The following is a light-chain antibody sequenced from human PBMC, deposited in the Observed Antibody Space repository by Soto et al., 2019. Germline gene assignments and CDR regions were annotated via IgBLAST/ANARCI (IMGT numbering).Light chain of an antibody. Sequence: EIVLTQSPGTLSLSPGERATLSCRASQSVSSSYLAWYQQKPGQAPRLLIYGASSRATGIPDRFSGSGSGPDFTLTVSRLQPEAFAVYYCHQDGSSLTFGGGKTVDLK. J-gene: IGKJ4*01. CDR3: HQDGSSLT. CDR1: QSVSSSY. CDR2: GAS. V-gene: IGKV3-20*01.